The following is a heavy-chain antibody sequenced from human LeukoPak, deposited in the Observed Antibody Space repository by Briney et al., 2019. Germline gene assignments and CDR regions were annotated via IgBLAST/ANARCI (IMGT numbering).Heavy chain of an antibody. J-gene: IGHJ6*02. V-gene: IGHV4-31*03. CDR3: GRGFVEVRRRDYYYYGMDV. CDR1: GGSISSGGYY. CDR2: NYYSGNT. D-gene: IGHD1-1*01. Sequence: PSETLSLTCTVSGGSISSGGYYWSWIRQHPGKGLEWIGYNYYSGNTNYNPSLKSRVTISVDTSKNQFALKLSSVTAADTAVYYCGRGFVEVRRRDYYYYGMDVWGQGSTVTVCS.